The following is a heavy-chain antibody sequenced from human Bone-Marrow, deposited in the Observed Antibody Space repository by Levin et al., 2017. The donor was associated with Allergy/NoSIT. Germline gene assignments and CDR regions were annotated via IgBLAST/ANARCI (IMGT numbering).Heavy chain of an antibody. D-gene: IGHD6-6*01. V-gene: IGHV4-59*01. CDR2: AFDSGST. CDR3: ARDRGPYSSSWGLYDHYYFMDV. J-gene: IGHJ6*03. Sequence: PSETLSLTCSVSGGSISTYYWSWIRQTPGKGLEWIGYAFDSGSTNYNPSLRSRVSMSVDTSKNEFSLKLSSVTAADTAKYYCARDRGPYSSSWGLYDHYYFMDVWGKGTTVTVSS. CDR1: GGSISTYY.